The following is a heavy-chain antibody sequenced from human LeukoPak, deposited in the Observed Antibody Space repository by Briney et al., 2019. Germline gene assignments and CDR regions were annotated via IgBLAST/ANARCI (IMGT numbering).Heavy chain of an antibody. J-gene: IGHJ4*02. V-gene: IGHV3-23*01. CDR3: AKLKSWYFDY. D-gene: IGHD6-13*01. CDR1: GFTFSSYA. Sequence: GGSLRLSCAASGFTFSSYAMSWVRQAPGKGLEWVSAISGSGDSTYYADSVKGRFTISRDNSKNTLYLQMNSLRAEDTAVYYYAKLKSWYFDYWGQGTLVTVSS. CDR2: ISGSGDST.